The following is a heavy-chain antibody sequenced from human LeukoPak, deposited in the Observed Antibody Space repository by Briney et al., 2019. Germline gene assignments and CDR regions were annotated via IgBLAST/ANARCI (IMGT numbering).Heavy chain of an antibody. V-gene: IGHV4-59*12. Sequence: PSETLSLTCSVSDDSITMYYWTWIRQPPGKGLEWIGYVDHTGSTNFNPSLNGRVSISRDTSKNLFSLRLRSVTAADTAVYYCARMVYDTSGYYPSFDYWGQGTLVTVSS. CDR2: VDHTGST. D-gene: IGHD3-22*01. J-gene: IGHJ4*02. CDR1: DDSITMYY. CDR3: ARMVYDTSGYYPSFDY.